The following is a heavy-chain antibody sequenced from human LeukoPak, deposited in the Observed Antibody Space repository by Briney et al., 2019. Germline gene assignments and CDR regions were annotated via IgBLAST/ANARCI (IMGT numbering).Heavy chain of an antibody. J-gene: IGHJ4*02. D-gene: IGHD2-2*02. V-gene: IGHV3-73*01. Sequence: PGGSLRLSCAASGFTFSGSAMHWVRQASGKGLEWVGRIRSKANSYATAYAASVKGRFTISRDDSKNTAYLQMNSLKTEDTAVYYCTSDIVVVPAAIQDYWGQGTLVTVSS. CDR1: GFTFSGSA. CDR3: TSDIVVVPAAIQDY. CDR2: IRSKANSYAT.